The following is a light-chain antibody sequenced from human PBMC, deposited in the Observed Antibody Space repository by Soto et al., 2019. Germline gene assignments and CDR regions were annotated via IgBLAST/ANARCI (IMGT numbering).Light chain of an antibody. CDR3: SSFTTISTLGV. CDR2: EVT. J-gene: IGLJ3*02. Sequence: QSVLTQPASVSGSPGQSITISCTGTSSDVGGYNYVSWYQQHPGKAPKLIIYEVTNRPSGVSGRFSGSKSGNTASLTISGLQAEDEADYYCSSFTTISTLGVFGGGTQLTVL. V-gene: IGLV2-14*01. CDR1: SSDVGGYNY.